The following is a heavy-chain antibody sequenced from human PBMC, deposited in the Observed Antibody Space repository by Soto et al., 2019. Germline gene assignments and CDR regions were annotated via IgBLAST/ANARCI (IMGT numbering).Heavy chain of an antibody. J-gene: IGHJ4*02. V-gene: IGHV1-69*06. CDR2: VIPIFGTA. Sequence: QVQLVPSGAEVKKPGSSVKVSCTASGGTFSSYAISWVRQAPGQGLEWMGGVIPIFGTANYAQKFQGRVTHTEDKSPSTAYMGLSSRRADDTAVDYCARSGTMIVASPFDYWGQGTLGTVSS. CDR3: ARSGTMIVASPFDY. D-gene: IGHD3-22*01. CDR1: GGTFSSYA.